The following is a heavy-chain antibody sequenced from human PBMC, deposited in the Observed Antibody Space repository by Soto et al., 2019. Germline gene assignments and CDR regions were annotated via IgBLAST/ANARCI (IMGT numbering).Heavy chain of an antibody. CDR1: GFSLSTSGVG. J-gene: IGHJ4*02. Sequence: QITLKESGPTLVKPTQTLTLTCTFSGFSLSTSGVGVGWIRQPPGKALEWLGIIYCDDDKRNSPPLKSRLTFTKDPSKTQLVLTMTNMDPVDAATYYCAHLPGKQLWPRAPVVYWGQGTPVTVSS. D-gene: IGHD1-1*01. CDR3: AHLPGKQLWPRAPVVY. V-gene: IGHV2-5*02. CDR2: IYCDDDK.